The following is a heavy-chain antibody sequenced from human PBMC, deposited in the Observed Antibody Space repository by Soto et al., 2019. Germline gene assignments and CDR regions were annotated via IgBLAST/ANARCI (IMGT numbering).Heavy chain of an antibody. J-gene: IGHJ4*02. CDR2: ISDSGST. CDR1: GFSFNNYA. V-gene: IGHV3-23*01. D-gene: IGHD2-2*01. CDR3: AKDVGGHYCTPTSCLYFFHS. Sequence: EVQLLESGGGLVQPGGSLRLSCAASGFSFNNYAMNWVRQAPGQGLEWVSTISDSGSTYYADSVKGRFTISRDNSKNTLYXXXXSLRAEDTAVYFCAKDVGGHYCTPTSCLYFFHSWGRGTLVTVSS.